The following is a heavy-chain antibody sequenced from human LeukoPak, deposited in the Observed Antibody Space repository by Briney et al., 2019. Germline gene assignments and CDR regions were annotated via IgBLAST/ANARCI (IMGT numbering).Heavy chain of an antibody. V-gene: IGHV1-46*01. CDR3: ARDLLSIAAAGTPGGN. CDR2: INPSGGST. CDR1: GYTFTSYY. Sequence: ASVKVSCKASGYTFTSYYMHWVRQPPGQGLEWVGIINPSGGSTSYAQKLQGRGTMTRDTSTSTVYMELSSLRSEDTAVYYCARDLLSIAAAGTPGGNWGQGTLVTVSS. D-gene: IGHD6-13*01. J-gene: IGHJ4*02.